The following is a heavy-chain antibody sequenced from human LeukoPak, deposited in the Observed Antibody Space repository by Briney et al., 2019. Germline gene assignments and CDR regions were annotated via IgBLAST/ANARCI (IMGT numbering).Heavy chain of an antibody. CDR2: ISSSGSTI. V-gene: IGHV3-48*03. Sequence: GGSLRLSCAASGFTFSSYEMNWVRQAPGKGLEWVSYISSSGSTIYYADSVKGRFTISRDNAKNSLYLQMNSLRAEDTAVYYCAVAWGYSNYWGQGTLVTVSS. D-gene: IGHD4-11*01. CDR1: GFTFSSYE. CDR3: AVAWGYSNY. J-gene: IGHJ4*02.